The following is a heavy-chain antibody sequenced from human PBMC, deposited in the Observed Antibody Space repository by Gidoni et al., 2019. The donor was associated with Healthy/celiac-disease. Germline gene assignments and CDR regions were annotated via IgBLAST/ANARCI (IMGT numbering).Heavy chain of an antibody. CDR2: ISYDGSNK. CDR3: ARDRRNTEYYCDY. J-gene: IGHJ4*02. D-gene: IGHD2-2*02. Sequence: QVQLVESGGGVVQPGRSLRLHCAASGFTFSSYAMHWVRQAPGQGLEWVAVISYDGSNKYYADSVKGRFTISRDNSKNTLHLQMNSLRAEDTAVYYCARDRRNTEYYCDYWGQGTLVTVSA. CDR1: GFTFSSYA. V-gene: IGHV3-30-3*01.